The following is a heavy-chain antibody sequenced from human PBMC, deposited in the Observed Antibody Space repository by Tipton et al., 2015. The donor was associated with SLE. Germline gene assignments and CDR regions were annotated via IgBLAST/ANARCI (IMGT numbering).Heavy chain of an antibody. CDR3: ARYPESNYHWFGP. CDR2: ICHSGTA. J-gene: IGHJ5*02. D-gene: IGHD4-11*01. Sequence: TLSLTCTVSSGSISSSRYYWGWIRQPPGKGLEWIGSICHSGTAYYNPSLKSRVTISVDTSKNQISLRLSSVTAADTAVYYCARYPESNYHWFGPWGQGALVTVSS. V-gene: IGHV4-39*07. CDR1: SGSISSSRYY.